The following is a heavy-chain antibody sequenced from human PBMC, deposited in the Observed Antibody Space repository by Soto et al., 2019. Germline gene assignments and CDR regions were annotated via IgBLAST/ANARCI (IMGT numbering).Heavy chain of an antibody. CDR1: GFTVSSNY. Sequence: EVQLVETGGGLIQPGGSLRLSCEASGFTVSSNYMSWVRQAPGKGLEWVSVIYSGGSTYYADSVKGRFTISRDNSKNTLYLQMNSLRAEDTAVYYCARDHEVYGMDVWGQGTTVTVSS. J-gene: IGHJ6*02. CDR2: IYSGGST. V-gene: IGHV3-53*02. CDR3: ARDHEVYGMDV.